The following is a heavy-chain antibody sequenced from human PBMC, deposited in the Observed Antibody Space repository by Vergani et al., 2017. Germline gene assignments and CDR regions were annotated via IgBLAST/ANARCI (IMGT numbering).Heavy chain of an antibody. D-gene: IGHD2-2*02. CDR3: ARTVGYSSSTSCYNPSRGSYYYYMDV. V-gene: IGHV4-34*01. J-gene: IGHJ6*03. CDR2: INHSGST. Sequence: QVQLQQWGAGLLKPSETLSLTCAVYGGSFSGYYWSWIRQPPGKGLEWIGEINHSGSTNYNPSLKSRVTISVDTSKNQFSLKLSSVTAADTAVYYCARTVGYSSSTSCYNPSRGSYYYYMDVWGKGTTVTVSS. CDR1: GGSFSGYY.